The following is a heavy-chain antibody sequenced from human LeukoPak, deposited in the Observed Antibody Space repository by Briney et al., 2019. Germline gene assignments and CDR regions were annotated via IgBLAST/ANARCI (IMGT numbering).Heavy chain of an antibody. V-gene: IGHV3-48*03. Sequence: YPGGSLRLSCAASGFTFSNYEMNWVRQAPGKGLGWVSYTSGTGSTIYYADSVKGRFTISRDNAKNSLYLQMNSLRDEDTAVYYCARDYGDYIWFDPWGQGTLVTVSS. D-gene: IGHD4-17*01. J-gene: IGHJ5*02. CDR2: TSGTGSTI. CDR3: ARDYGDYIWFDP. CDR1: GFTFSNYE.